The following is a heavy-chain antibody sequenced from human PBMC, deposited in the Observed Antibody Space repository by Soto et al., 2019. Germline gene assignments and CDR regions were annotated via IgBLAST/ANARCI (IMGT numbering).Heavy chain of an antibody. D-gene: IGHD3-10*01. CDR1: GYTFTSYG. J-gene: IGHJ6*02. CDR3: ARDRWFMVRGVQGWGYYYYYGMDV. V-gene: IGHV1-18*01. CDR2: ISAYNGNT. Sequence: ASVKVSCKASGYTFTSYGISWVRQAPGQGLEWMGWISAYNGNTNYAQKLQGRVTMTTDTSTSTAYMELRSLRSDDTAVYYCARDRWFMVRGVQGWGYYYYYGMDVWGQGTTVTVSS.